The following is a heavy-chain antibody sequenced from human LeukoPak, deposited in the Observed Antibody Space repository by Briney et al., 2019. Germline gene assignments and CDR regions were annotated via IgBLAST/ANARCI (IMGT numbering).Heavy chain of an antibody. CDR2: IYSGGST. D-gene: IGHD1-26*01. Sequence: GGSLRLSCAASGFTVSSNYMSWVRQAPGKGLEWVSVIYSGGSTYYADSVKGRFTISRDNSKNTLYLQMNSLRAEDTAVYYCAKDLFEDLSVGATQPNWFDPWGQGTLVTVSS. J-gene: IGHJ5*02. CDR1: GFTVSSNY. CDR3: AKDLFEDLSVGATQPNWFDP. V-gene: IGHV3-53*05.